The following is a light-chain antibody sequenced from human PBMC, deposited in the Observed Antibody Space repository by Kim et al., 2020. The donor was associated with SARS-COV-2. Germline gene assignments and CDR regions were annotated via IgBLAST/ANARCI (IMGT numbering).Light chain of an antibody. CDR2: DVS. V-gene: IGLV2-14*03. CDR3: SSYTSSSTYWV. CDR1: SSDVGGYNY. Sequence: QSITISCTVTSSDVGGYNYVSWYQQHPGKAPKVMIYDVSKRPSGVSDLFSGSKSGNTASLTISGLQAEDEADYYCSSYTSSSTYWVFGGGTQLTVL. J-gene: IGLJ3*02.